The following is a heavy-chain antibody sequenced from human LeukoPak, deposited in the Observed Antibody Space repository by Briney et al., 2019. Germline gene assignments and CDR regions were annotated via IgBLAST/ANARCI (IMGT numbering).Heavy chain of an antibody. D-gene: IGHD6-13*01. CDR3: ARDASIAAAGLNYFDY. CDR1: GFTVSSNY. J-gene: IGHJ4*02. CDR2: IYSGGST. V-gene: IGHV3-66*01. Sequence: GGSLRLSCAASGFTVSSNYMSWVRQAPGKGLEWGSVIYSGGSTYYADSVKGRFTTSRDNSKNTLYLQMNSLRAEDTAVYYCARDASIAAAGLNYFDYWGQGTLVTVSS.